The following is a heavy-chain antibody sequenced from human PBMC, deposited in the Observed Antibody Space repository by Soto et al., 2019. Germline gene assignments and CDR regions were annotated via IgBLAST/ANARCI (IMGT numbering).Heavy chain of an antibody. Sequence: EVQLLESGGGLVQPAGSLRLSCAASGFTFRSYAMRWVRQAPGKGLEWVSSISGSSDSTYYADSVKGRFTISRDNSKNTLYLQMNSLRAEDTAVYYCARRGSGNDYDYWGQGTLVTVSS. V-gene: IGHV3-23*01. CDR1: GFTFRSYA. CDR3: ARRGSGNDYDY. D-gene: IGHD1-26*01. J-gene: IGHJ4*02. CDR2: ISGSSDST.